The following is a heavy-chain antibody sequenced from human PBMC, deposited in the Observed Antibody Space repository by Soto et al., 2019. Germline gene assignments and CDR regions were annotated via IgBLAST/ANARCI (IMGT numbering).Heavy chain of an antibody. CDR1: GFTFSRYW. V-gene: IGHV3-74*01. Sequence: PGGSLRLSCAASGFTFSRYWMHWVRQAPGKGLVWVSRINSDGSSTNYADSVKGRFTISRDNAKSSVYLQMNSLVGDDTAVYYCARENWFFDYWGQGTPVTVSS. J-gene: IGHJ4*02. D-gene: IGHD3-10*01. CDR3: ARENWFFDY. CDR2: INSDGSST.